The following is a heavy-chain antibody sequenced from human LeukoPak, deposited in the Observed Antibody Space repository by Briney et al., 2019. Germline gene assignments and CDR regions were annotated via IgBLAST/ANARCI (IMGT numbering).Heavy chain of an antibody. Sequence: PSETLSLTCTVSGSSISSYYWSWIRQPAGKGLEWIGRIYTSGSTNYNPSLKSRVTMSVDTSKNQFSLKLSSVTAADTAVYYCARDVGYYPLNWFDPWGQGTLVTVSS. D-gene: IGHD3-22*01. CDR3: ARDVGYYPLNWFDP. V-gene: IGHV4-4*07. CDR1: GSSISSYY. J-gene: IGHJ5*02. CDR2: IYTSGST.